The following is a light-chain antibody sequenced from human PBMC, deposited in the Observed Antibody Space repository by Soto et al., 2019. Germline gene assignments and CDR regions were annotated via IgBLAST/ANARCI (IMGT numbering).Light chain of an antibody. Sequence: EIVLTQSPATLSVSPGESATLSCRASQSVNSDLAWYQKKPGQAPRLLVYGASTRATGIPARFSGSGSGTDFTLTISSLQSEDSAVYYCQQYNKWPPLTFGGGTKVEVK. J-gene: IGKJ4*01. CDR1: QSVNSD. V-gene: IGKV3D-15*01. CDR3: QQYNKWPPLT. CDR2: GAS.